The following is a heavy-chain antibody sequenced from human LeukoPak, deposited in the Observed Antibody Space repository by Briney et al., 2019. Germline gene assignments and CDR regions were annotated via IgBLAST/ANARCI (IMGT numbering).Heavy chain of an antibody. CDR2: ISGSGGST. CDR1: GFTFSSYA. J-gene: IGHJ4*02. CDR3: ARSASGNYKNCYFDY. V-gene: IGHV3-23*01. D-gene: IGHD1-7*01. Sequence: PGGSLTLTCAASGFTFSSYAMSWVRQAPGKGLEWVSAISGSGGSTYYADSVKGRFTLSRDNAKNSVYLQMNSLSAEDTAIYYCARSASGNYKNCYFDYWGQGILVTVSS.